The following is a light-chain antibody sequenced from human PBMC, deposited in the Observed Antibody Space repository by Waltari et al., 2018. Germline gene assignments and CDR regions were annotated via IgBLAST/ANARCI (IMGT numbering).Light chain of an antibody. CDR3: AAWDDSLNGVL. CDR2: SDS. CDR1: SSNIGSNT. J-gene: IGLJ2*01. V-gene: IGLV1-44*01. Sequence: QSVLTQPPSASGTPGQRVTISCSGSSSNIGSNTVNWYHQLPGTAPKLLIYSDSQRPSGVPDRFSGCKSGTSASLAISGLQSEDEADYYYAAWDDSLNGVLFGGGTKLTVL.